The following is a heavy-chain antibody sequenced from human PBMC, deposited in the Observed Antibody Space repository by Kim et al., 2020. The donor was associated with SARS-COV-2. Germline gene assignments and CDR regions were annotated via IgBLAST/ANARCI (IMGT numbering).Heavy chain of an antibody. CDR2: ISNNGAGT. CDR3: AKGYTVAGKSHSFDY. CDR1: GFTFSTYG. V-gene: IGHV3-23*01. D-gene: IGHD6-19*01. Sequence: GGSLRLSCAASGFTFSTYGMAWVRQAPGKGLEFVSIISNNGAGTFYADAVQGRFTISRDNSKNTLSLQRNSLRVDDTAVYFCAKGYTVAGKSHSFDYWGQGSLVIVSS. J-gene: IGHJ4*02.